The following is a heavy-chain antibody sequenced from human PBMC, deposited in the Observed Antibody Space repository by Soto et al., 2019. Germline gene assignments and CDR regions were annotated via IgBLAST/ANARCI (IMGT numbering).Heavy chain of an antibody. V-gene: IGHV3-23*01. D-gene: IGHD3-16*01. Sequence: GGSLRLSCAASGFTFNTYAMSWVRQAPGQGLEWVSAISGSGFSTYYADSVKGRFSISSDSSKNTLFLQMNSLRADDTAVYFCATFTFGRPFDTWGQGTMVTVSS. CDR1: GFTFNTYA. CDR3: ATFTFGRPFDT. CDR2: ISGSGFST. J-gene: IGHJ3*02.